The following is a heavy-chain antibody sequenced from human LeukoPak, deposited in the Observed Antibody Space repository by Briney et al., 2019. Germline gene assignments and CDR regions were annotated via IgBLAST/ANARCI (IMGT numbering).Heavy chain of an antibody. D-gene: IGHD3-16*01. CDR1: GYRFAEYW. V-gene: IGHV5-51*01. Sequence: HGESLKISCKGSGYRFAEYWIGWVRQMPGKGLEYVGIIYPGDSEIRYSPSFPGQFTFAADKSITTAYLQWSSLKASDTAIYYCARYGAQQHGEVHFDYWGQGTLVTVSS. CDR3: ARYGAQQHGEVHFDY. J-gene: IGHJ4*02. CDR2: IYPGDSEI.